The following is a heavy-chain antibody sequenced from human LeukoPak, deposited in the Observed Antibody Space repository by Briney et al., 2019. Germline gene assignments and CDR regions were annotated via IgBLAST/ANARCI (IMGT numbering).Heavy chain of an antibody. D-gene: IGHD3-3*01. CDR3: AKDISPGITPAGGGFDY. CDR2: IKQDGSDK. CDR1: GFTFSRYW. J-gene: IGHJ4*02. V-gene: IGHV3-7*03. Sequence: GGSLRLSCAASGFTFSRYWMSWVRQAPGKGLEWVANIKQDGSDKDYVDSVKGRFTISRDNAKNSLYLQMNSLRAEDMALYYCAKDISPGITPAGGGFDYWGQGTLVTVSS.